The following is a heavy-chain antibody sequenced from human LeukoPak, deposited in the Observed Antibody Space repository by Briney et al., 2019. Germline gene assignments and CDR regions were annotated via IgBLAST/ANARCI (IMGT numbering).Heavy chain of an antibody. Sequence: PGGSLRLSCVASGFIFSSYGMHWVGQAPGKGLEWVAVISYDGSNKYYADSVKGRFTISRDNSKNTLYLQMNSLRAEDTAVYYCAKDSYDYVWGSYRFDYWGQGTRVTVSS. J-gene: IGHJ4*02. V-gene: IGHV3-30*18. CDR3: AKDSYDYVWGSYRFDY. CDR1: GFIFSSYG. D-gene: IGHD3-16*02. CDR2: ISYDGSNK.